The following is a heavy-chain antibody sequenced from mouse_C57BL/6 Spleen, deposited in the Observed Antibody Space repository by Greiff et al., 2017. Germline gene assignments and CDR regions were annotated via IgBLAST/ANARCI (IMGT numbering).Heavy chain of an antibody. CDR2: IHPNSGST. Sequence: QVQLQQPGAELVKPGASVKLSCKASGYTFTSYWLHWVKQRPGQGLEWIGMIHPNSGSTNYNEKFKSKATLTVDKSSCTAYMQLSSLTYEDAAVYYCARRLMVTTDEADWAQGTRGNVSA. V-gene: IGHV1-64*01. CDR1: GYTFTSYW. CDR3: ARRLMVTTDEAD. D-gene: IGHD2-2*01. J-gene: IGHJ3*01.